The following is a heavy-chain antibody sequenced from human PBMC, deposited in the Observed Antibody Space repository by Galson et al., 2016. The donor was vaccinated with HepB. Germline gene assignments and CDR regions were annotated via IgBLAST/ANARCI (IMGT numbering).Heavy chain of an antibody. J-gene: IGHJ6*02. CDR1: GYTFSNHG. Sequence: SLRLSCAASGYTFSNHGIHWVRQAPGKGLEWVAVISYDGSYESYPDSVKGRFTVSRDNSKNTLYLQMNSLRADDTAVYYCARAYDFGSGLGMDVWGQGTTVTVSS. CDR3: ARAYDFGSGLGMDV. D-gene: IGHD3-10*01. CDR2: ISYDGSYE. V-gene: IGHV3-33*05.